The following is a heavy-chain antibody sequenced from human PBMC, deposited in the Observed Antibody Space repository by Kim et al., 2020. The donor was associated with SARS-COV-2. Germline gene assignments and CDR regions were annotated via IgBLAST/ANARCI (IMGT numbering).Heavy chain of an antibody. V-gene: IGHV3-33*01. D-gene: IGHD3-22*01. Sequence: GGSLRLSCAASGFTFSSYGMHWVRQAPGKGLEWVAVIWYDGSNKYYADSVKGRFTISRDNSKNTLYLQMNSLRAEDTAVYYCARDLDDSSGYSADNWFDPWGQGTLVTVSS. J-gene: IGHJ5*02. CDR3: ARDLDDSSGYSADNWFDP. CDR2: IWYDGSNK. CDR1: GFTFSSYG.